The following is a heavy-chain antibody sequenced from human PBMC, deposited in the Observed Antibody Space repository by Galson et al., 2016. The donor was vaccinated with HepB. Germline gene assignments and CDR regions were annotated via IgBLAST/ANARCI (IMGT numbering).Heavy chain of an antibody. D-gene: IGHD2-8*01. CDR1: GVSLSSDNW. V-gene: IGHV4-4*02. CDR3: ARRTPHCTTTVSLFDY. J-gene: IGHJ4*02. Sequence: ETLSLTCAVSGVSLSSDNWWSWVRQPPGKGLEWVGEIHQSGSTDYNPSLKSRVTVIFDMSKNQFSLKLTSVTAAATAVYYCARRTPHCTTTVSLFDYWGQGTLVSVSS. CDR2: IHQSGST.